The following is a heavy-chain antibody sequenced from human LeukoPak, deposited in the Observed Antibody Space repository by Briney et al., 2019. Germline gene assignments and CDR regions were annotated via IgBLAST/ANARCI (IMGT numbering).Heavy chain of an antibody. J-gene: IGHJ4*02. CDR2: IYYDGRT. V-gene: IGHV4-59*08. Sequence: PSETLSLTCTVSGGXFSGYYWSWLRQPPGKELEWIGYIYYDGRTNYNPSLGGRVTFSVDTSKNQVSLSLYSVTAADTAIYYCASQSGYQLPSTFDYWGQGVLVTVSS. CDR3: ASQSGYQLPSTFDY. CDR1: GGXFSGYY. D-gene: IGHD2-2*01.